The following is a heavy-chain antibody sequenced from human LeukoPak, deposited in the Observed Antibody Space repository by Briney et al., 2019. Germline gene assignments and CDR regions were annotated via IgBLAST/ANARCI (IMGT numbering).Heavy chain of an antibody. J-gene: IGHJ4*02. CDR1: GGSLSSPISSSSYY. D-gene: IGHD3-9*01. CDR3: ARHGGDYDILTGYRRTNYYFDY. CDR2: IYYSGTT. Sequence: SETLSLTCVVSGGSLSSPISSSSYYWGWIRQPPGKGLEWIGTIYYSGTTYYNPSLKSRVTISADTSNNKFSLKLSSVTAADTAVYYCARHGGDYDILTGYRRTNYYFDYWGQGTLVTVSS. V-gene: IGHV4-39*01.